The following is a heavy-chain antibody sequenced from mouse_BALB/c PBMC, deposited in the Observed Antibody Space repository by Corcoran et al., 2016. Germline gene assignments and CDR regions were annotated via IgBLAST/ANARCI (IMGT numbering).Heavy chain of an antibody. Sequence: LVKTGASVTISCKASGYSFTGYYMLWVKQSHGKSLEWIGYISCYNGATSYNQKFKGKATFTVDTSSSTAYMQFNSLTSEDSAVYSCAREVRQFAMDYWGQGTSVTVSA. CDR2: ISCYNGAT. CDR3: AREVRQFAMDY. CDR1: GYSFTGYY. J-gene: IGHJ4*01. D-gene: IGHD2-14*01. V-gene: IGHV1S34*01.